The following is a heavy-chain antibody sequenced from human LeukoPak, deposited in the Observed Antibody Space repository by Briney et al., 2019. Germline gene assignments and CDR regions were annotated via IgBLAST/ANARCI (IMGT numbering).Heavy chain of an antibody. Sequence: PGGSLRLSCAASGFTVSSNYMSWVRQAPGKGLEWVSVIYSGGTTYYADSVKGRFTISRDNSKNTLYLQMNSLRGEDTAVYYCARDPMYSSSWDLDYWGQGTLVTVSS. CDR1: GFTVSSNY. D-gene: IGHD6-13*01. CDR2: IYSGGTT. V-gene: IGHV3-53*01. J-gene: IGHJ4*02. CDR3: ARDPMYSSSWDLDY.